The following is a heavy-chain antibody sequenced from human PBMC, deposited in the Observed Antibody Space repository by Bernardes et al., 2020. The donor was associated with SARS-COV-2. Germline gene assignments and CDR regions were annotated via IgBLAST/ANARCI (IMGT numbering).Heavy chain of an antibody. CDR2: ISRRTSYV. V-gene: IGHV3-21*01. Sequence: GGSLRPSRVFSGFMLSSHDMNLVRPAPGKGVEFGSSISRRTSYVFYADSVKGRFTISRDSAKNSLFLQMNNLRAEDTAVYYCARIDEVTGRDYWGQGTLVTVSS. CDR1: GFMLSSHD. D-gene: IGHD6-19*01. CDR3: ARIDEVTGRDY. J-gene: IGHJ4*02.